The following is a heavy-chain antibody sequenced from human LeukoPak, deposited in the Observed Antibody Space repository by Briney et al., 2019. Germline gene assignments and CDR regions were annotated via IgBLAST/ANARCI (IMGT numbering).Heavy chain of an antibody. Sequence: PGGSLRLPCAASGFTFSSYGMHWVRQAPGKGLEWVAFIRYDGSNKYYADSVKGRFTISRDNSKNTLYLQMNSLRAEDTAVYYCAKDLSYDSSGYNDYWGQGTLVTVSS. CDR2: IRYDGSNK. D-gene: IGHD3-22*01. V-gene: IGHV3-30*02. CDR1: GFTFSSYG. CDR3: AKDLSYDSSGYNDY. J-gene: IGHJ4*02.